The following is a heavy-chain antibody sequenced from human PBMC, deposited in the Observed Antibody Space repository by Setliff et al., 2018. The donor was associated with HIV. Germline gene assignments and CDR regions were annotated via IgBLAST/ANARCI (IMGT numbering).Heavy chain of an antibody. J-gene: IGHJ4*02. CDR1: GGSFSSYG. CDR3: TRGRGIIGALVY. V-gene: IGHV1-69*13. CDR2: IMPIFGTA. Sequence: ASVKVSCKASGGSFSSYGLSWVRQAPGQGLEWMGGIMPIFGTANYAQKFQGRVTIIADASTNTVNMELYNLRSEDTAMYYCTRGRGIIGALVYWGQGTLVTVSS. D-gene: IGHD2-21*01.